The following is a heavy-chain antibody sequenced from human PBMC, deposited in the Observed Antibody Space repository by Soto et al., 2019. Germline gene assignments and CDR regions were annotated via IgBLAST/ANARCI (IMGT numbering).Heavy chain of an antibody. CDR1: GFTSSNAW. Sequence: EVQLVESGGGLVKSGGSLRLSCAASGFTSSNAWMNWVRQAPGKGLEWVGHIKTKADGGTTDYAVSVKGRFSISRDDARNTVYLQMNSLKTEDTAMYHCTTDIWESHSSDYWGQGTPVTVST. CDR2: IKTKADGGTT. CDR3: TTDIWESHSSDY. D-gene: IGHD3-3*01. J-gene: IGHJ4*02. V-gene: IGHV3-15*07.